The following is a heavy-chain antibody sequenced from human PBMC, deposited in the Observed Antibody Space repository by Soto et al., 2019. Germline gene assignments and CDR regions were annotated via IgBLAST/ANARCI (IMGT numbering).Heavy chain of an antibody. V-gene: IGHV4-61*01. CDR2: VYHTGRT. CDR1: GGSFKSGSYS. J-gene: IGHJ4*02. D-gene: IGHD3-3*01. CDR3: ARDFAYFDS. Sequence: LSLTCTVSGGSFKSGSYSWSWIRQPPGKGLEWIGYVYHTGRTSYNPSLKSRVSISMDTSENQFSLNLDSVTAADTAVYFCARDFAYFDSWGQGTLVTVSS.